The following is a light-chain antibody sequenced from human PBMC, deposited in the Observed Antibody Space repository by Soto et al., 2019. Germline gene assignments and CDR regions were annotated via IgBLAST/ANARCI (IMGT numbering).Light chain of an antibody. Sequence: EIVMTQSPATVPVSPGERVTPSCRASQSVSIDLAWYQQKPGQAPRLLIYGASTRATDIPPSFTGSGSGTEFTLTISSLQSEDIAVYYCQQYNKWPQTFGQGTKVDSK. CDR3: QQYNKWPQT. J-gene: IGKJ1*01. CDR1: QSVSID. V-gene: IGKV3-15*01. CDR2: GAS.